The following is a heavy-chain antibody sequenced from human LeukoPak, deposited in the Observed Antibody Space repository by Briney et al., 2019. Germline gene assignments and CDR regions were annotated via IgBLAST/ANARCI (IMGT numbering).Heavy chain of an antibody. V-gene: IGHV4-38-2*02. CDR1: GDSISSGYY. Sequence: SQTLSLTCTVSGDSISSGYYWGWIRPPPGKGLEWIGSIYYSGSTYYNPSLKSRVTISVDTSKNQFSPNLSSVTAADTAVYYCARPWRGAAAGPVDYWGQGTLVTVSS. CDR2: IYYSGST. D-gene: IGHD6-13*01. J-gene: IGHJ4*02. CDR3: ARPWRGAAAGPVDY.